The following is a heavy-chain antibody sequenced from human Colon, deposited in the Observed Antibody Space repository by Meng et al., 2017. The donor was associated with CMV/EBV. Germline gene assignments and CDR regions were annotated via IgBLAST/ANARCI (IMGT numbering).Heavy chain of an antibody. CDR1: GYIFTGYY. D-gene: IGHD5-24*01. CDR2: IFPNSGVT. Sequence: SCEASGYIFTGYYVHWVRQAPRRGLEWMGCIFPNSGVTNYAQKFQGRVTMTRDTSINTTYMELTSLTSDDTAVYYCARRVATNSFDYWGQGTLVTVSS. CDR3: ARRVATNSFDY. V-gene: IGHV1-2*02. J-gene: IGHJ4*02.